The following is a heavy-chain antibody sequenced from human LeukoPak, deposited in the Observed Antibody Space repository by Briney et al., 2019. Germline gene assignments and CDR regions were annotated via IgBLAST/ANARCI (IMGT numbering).Heavy chain of an antibody. V-gene: IGHV4-34*01. Sequence: PSETLSLTCAVYGGSFSGHYWSWIRQPPGKGLEWIGEINHSGSTNYNPSLKSRVTISVDTSKNQFSLKLSSVTAADTAVYYCARDRYSGSYLYYYGMDVWGQGTTVTVSS. CDR2: INHSGST. CDR3: ARDRYSGSYLYYYGMDV. D-gene: IGHD1-26*01. CDR1: GGSFSGHY. J-gene: IGHJ6*02.